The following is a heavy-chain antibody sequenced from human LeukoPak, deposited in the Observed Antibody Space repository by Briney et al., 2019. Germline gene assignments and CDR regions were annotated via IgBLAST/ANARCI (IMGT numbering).Heavy chain of an antibody. V-gene: IGHV3-33*01. Sequence: GGSPRLSFAASGFTFSSYGMHWGRQAPGKGLGGVAVIWYDGSNKYYADSVKGRFTISRDNSKNTLYLQMNSLRAEDTAVYYCARGYGSGSYPDYWGQGTLVTVSS. CDR2: IWYDGSNK. J-gene: IGHJ4*02. CDR3: ARGYGSGSYPDY. CDR1: GFTFSSYG. D-gene: IGHD3-10*01.